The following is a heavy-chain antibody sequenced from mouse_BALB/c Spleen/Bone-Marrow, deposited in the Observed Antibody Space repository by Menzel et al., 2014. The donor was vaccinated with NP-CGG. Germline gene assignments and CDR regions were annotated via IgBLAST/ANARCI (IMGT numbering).Heavy chain of an antibody. Sequence: QVQLQQPGAELVRPGSSVKISCKASGYAFSSYWLNWVKQRPGQGLEWIGQIYPGDDDTNYNGKFKGKATLTADKSSSTAYMQLSSLTSEDSAVYFCTRRYYDYDVRYFDYGGQGTTLTVS. V-gene: IGHV1-80*01. CDR1: GYAFSSYW. CDR2: IYPGDDDT. J-gene: IGHJ2*01. D-gene: IGHD2-4*01. CDR3: TRRYYDYDVRYFDY.